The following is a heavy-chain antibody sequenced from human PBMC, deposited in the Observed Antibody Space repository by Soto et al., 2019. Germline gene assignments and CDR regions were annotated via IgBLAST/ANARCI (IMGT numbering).Heavy chain of an antibody. CDR1: GYTFTSYA. CDR2: INAGNGHT. D-gene: IGHD3-22*01. CDR3: ARENYDFLLDQ. Sequence: GVSVKVCCKASGYTFTSYAMHWVRQAHGKRLEWMGWINAGNGHTKYSQKFQGRVTITRDTSATTAYMDLSSLRSEDTAVYYCARENYDFLLDQWGHGTLVTVSS. V-gene: IGHV1-3*01. J-gene: IGHJ4*01.